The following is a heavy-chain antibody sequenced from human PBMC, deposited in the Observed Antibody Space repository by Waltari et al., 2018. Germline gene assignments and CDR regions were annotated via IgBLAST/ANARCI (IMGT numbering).Heavy chain of an antibody. CDR2: IYYSGST. Sequence: QVQLQESGPGLVKPSQTLSLTCTVSGGPISSGDSYWSWIRQPPGKGLEWIGYIYYSGSTYYNPSLKSRVTISVDTSKNQFSLKLSSVTAADTAVYYCARVVISYYYYYMDVWGKGTTVTISS. CDR1: GGPISSGDSY. CDR3: ARVVISYYYYYMDV. J-gene: IGHJ6*03. V-gene: IGHV4-30-4*08. D-gene: IGHD3-22*01.